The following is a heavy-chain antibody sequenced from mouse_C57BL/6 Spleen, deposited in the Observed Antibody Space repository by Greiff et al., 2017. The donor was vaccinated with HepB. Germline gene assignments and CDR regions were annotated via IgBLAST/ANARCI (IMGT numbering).Heavy chain of an antibody. CDR3: TTANGYYVGFAY. CDR1: GFNIKDDY. V-gene: IGHV14-4*01. CDR2: IDPENGDT. D-gene: IGHD2-3*01. J-gene: IGHJ3*01. Sequence: EVQLQESGAELVRPGASVKLSCTASGFNIKDDYMHWVKQRPEQGLEWIGWIDPENGDTEYASKFQGKATITADTSSNTAYLQLSSLTSEDTAVYYWTTANGYYVGFAYWGQGTLVTVSA.